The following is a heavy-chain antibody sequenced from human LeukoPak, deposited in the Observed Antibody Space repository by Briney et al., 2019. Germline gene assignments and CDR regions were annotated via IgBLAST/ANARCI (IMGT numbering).Heavy chain of an antibody. CDR2: MNPNSGNT. J-gene: IGHJ4*02. D-gene: IGHD6-19*01. V-gene: IGHV1-8*01. CDR3: ARDLEGAVAGRLFDY. CDR1: GYTFTSYD. Sequence: ASVRVSCKASGYTFTSYDINWVRQAPGQGLEWMGWMNPNSGNTGYAQKFQGRVTMTSNTSISTAYMELSSLRSEDTAVYYCARDLEGAVAGRLFDYWGQGTLVTVSS.